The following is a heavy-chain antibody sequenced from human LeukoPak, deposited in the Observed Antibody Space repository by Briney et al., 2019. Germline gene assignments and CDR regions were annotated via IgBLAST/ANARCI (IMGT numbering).Heavy chain of an antibody. V-gene: IGHV3-53*05. Sequence: GGSLRLSCGASGFAVRDNYMSWVRQAPGKGLEWVSVIYRGGNTYYADSVKGRFTISRDTAKNTVSLQMSGLRAEDTAVYYCARTWTYYGSGGYFDYWGQGTLVAVSS. J-gene: IGHJ4*02. D-gene: IGHD3-10*01. CDR2: IYRGGNT. CDR3: ARTWTYYGSGGYFDY. CDR1: GFAVRDNY.